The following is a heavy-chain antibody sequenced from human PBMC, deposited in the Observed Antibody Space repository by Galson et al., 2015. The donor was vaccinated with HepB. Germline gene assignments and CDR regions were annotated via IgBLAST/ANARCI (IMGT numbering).Heavy chain of an antibody. CDR2: TYYKSKWFS. CDR3: ARTPMLYNWNDPPDFDI. J-gene: IGHJ3*02. V-gene: IGHV6-1*01. Sequence: CAISGDSVSNNRGAWNWIRQSPSRGLERLGRTYYKSKWFSDYAVSMKSRMTINPDTTKNHFSLQLSSVTPEDTAIYYCARTPMLYNWNDPPDFDIWGQGTMVSVS. CDR1: GDSVSNNRGA. D-gene: IGHD1-1*01.